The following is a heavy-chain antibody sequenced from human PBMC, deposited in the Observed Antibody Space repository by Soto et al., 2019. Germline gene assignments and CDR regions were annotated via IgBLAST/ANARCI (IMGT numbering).Heavy chain of an antibody. CDR3: AHRPSVSGPGVRYFQH. CDR1: GFSLNTNGEG. D-gene: IGHD6-19*01. J-gene: IGHJ1*01. Sequence: GSGPTLVNPTQTLMLTCTLSGFSLNTNGEGVGWICQPPGKALEWLALIYWDDDKRYSPSLESRLTITKDTSKNQVVLTMTNMDPVDTATYYCAHRPSVSGPGVRYFQHWGPGTLVTVSS. V-gene: IGHV2-5*02. CDR2: IYWDDDK.